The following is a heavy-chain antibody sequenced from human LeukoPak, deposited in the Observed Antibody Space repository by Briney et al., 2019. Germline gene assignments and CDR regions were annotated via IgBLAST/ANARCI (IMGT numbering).Heavy chain of an antibody. V-gene: IGHV3-48*03. D-gene: IGHD6-25*01. CDR1: GFTFSSYE. J-gene: IGHJ4*02. Sequence: GGSLRLSCAASGFTFSSYEMNWVRQAPGKGLEWVSYISSSGSTIYYADSVKGRFTISRDNSKNTLYLQMNSLRAEDTAVYYCARGAADLYYFDYWGQGTLVTVSS. CDR3: ARGAADLYYFDY. CDR2: ISSSGSTI.